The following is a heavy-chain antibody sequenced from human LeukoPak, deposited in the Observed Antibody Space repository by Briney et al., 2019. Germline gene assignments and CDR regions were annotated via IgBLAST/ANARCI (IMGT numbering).Heavy chain of an antibody. Sequence: SETLLLTCSVSTYSISSAYYWGWIRQPPGKGLQWIGSIYHSGSTSYNPSLKSRVTISVDTSKNQFSLKLSSVTAADTAFYYCARQYSTNWYDDRGWFDPWGQGTLVTVSS. CDR3: ARQYSTNWYDDRGWFDP. D-gene: IGHD6-13*01. J-gene: IGHJ5*02. CDR1: TYSISSAYY. CDR2: IYHSGST. V-gene: IGHV4-38-2*02.